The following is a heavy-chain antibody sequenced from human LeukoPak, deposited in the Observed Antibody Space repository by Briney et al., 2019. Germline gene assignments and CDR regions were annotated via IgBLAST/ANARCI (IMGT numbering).Heavy chain of an antibody. CDR1: GFRLTYYA. V-gene: IGHV3-23*01. CDR2: ISGGNERT. Sequence: GGSLRLSCVASGFRLTYYAMTWVRQAPGKGLEWVSVISGGNERTYYADSVQGRVTISRDDSKNTLYLQMNSLRAEDTAVYYCAKGDDFWSGPLSGYWGQGTLVTVSS. CDR3: AKGDDFWSGPLSGY. J-gene: IGHJ4*02. D-gene: IGHD3-3*01.